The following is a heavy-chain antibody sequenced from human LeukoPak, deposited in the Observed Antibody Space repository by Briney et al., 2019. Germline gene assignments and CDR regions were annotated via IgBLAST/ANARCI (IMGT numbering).Heavy chain of an antibody. V-gene: IGHV3-23*01. CDR1: GFTFRNYA. Sequence: GGSLRLSCGGSGFTFRNYAMSWVRQAPGKGLEWVSSISGTSTSTYYADSVKGRFTISRDNSKNTLYLQLNSLRDEDTAVYYCARERGVYSYGYPGYWGQGTLVTVSS. J-gene: IGHJ4*02. CDR3: ARERGVYSYGYPGY. CDR2: ISGTSTST. D-gene: IGHD5-18*01.